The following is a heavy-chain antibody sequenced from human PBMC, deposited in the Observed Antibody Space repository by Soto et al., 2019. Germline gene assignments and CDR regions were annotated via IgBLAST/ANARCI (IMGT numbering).Heavy chain of an antibody. Sequence: SVKVSCKASGGTFSSYAITWVRQAPGQGLEWMGGIIPIFGTANYAQKFQGRVTITADESTSTAYMELSSLRSEDTAVYYCAAAREYCSSTSCYSRSSYYYYYGKDVWGQGSTVTVSS. D-gene: IGHD2-2*01. J-gene: IGHJ6*02. CDR2: IIPIFGTA. V-gene: IGHV1-69*13. CDR3: AAAREYCSSTSCYSRSSYYYYYGKDV. CDR1: GGTFSSYA.